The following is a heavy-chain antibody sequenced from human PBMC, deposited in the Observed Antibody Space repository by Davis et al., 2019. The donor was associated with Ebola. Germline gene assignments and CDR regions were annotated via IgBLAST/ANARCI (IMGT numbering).Heavy chain of an antibody. CDR1: GFTFNSYS. D-gene: IGHD6-13*01. V-gene: IGHV3-21*06. CDR2: ISNSGSFI. CDR3: PGADGGYSHSEKEKWFDA. Sequence: GESLKISCAGSGFTFNSYSMVWVRQAPGKGLEWVSYISNSGSFIYYGNSVRGRFIISRDNAKTSLDLQMNSLRAEDTAGYYWPGADGGYSHSEKEKWFDAWGQGTVVTVSS. J-gene: IGHJ5*02.